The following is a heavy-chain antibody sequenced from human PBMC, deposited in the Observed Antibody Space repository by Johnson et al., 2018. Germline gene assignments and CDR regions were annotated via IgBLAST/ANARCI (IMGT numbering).Heavy chain of an antibody. D-gene: IGHD2-15*01. CDR2: ISYDGSNK. J-gene: IGHJ3*02. V-gene: IGHV3-30-3*02. Sequence: QVQLVESGGGVVQPGRSLRLSCAASGFTFSSYAMHWVRQAPGKGLEWVAVISYDGSNKYYADSVKGRFTISRDNSKNTLYLQMNSLRAEDTAVYYCAKHRRAATDAFDIWGQGTLVTVSS. CDR1: GFTFSSYA. CDR3: AKHRRAATDAFDI.